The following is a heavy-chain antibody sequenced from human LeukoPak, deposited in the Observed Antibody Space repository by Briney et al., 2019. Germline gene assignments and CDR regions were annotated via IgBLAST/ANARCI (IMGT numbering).Heavy chain of an antibody. CDR1: GYTFTSYY. Sequence: GASVKVSCKASGYTFTSYYMHWVRQAPGQGLEWMGIINPSGGSTSYAQKFQGRVTMTRDTSTSTVYMELSSLRSEDTAVYYCARDSVGCSSTSCYPGGWFGPWGQGTLVTVSS. D-gene: IGHD2-2*01. V-gene: IGHV1-46*01. J-gene: IGHJ5*02. CDR3: ARDSVGCSSTSCYPGGWFGP. CDR2: INPSGGST.